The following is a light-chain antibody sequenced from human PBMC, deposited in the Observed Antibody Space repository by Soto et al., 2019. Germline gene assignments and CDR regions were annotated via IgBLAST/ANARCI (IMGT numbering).Light chain of an antibody. CDR3: QQTNTAPWT. CDR1: QYISRY. CDR2: TAS. V-gene: IGKV1-39*01. J-gene: IGKJ1*01. Sequence: DIQMTQSPSSLSASVGDRVTITFRASQYISRYLNWYQKKPGKAPKLLINTASSLRSGVPSRFSGSGSGTDFTLTIDSLQPEDFATYFCQQTNTAPWTFGQGTKVDIK.